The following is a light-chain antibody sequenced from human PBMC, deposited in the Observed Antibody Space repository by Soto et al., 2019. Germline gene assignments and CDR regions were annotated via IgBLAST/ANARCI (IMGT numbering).Light chain of an antibody. V-gene: IGKV3-15*01. Sequence: EIVMTQSPATLSVSPGERATLSCRASQSVRDNLAWYQQKPGQAPRLLIDGASTRATGVPVRFSGSGSGTEFTLTISGLQSEDLAVYYCQQYNTWPTFGQGTKVEIK. CDR2: GAS. CDR3: QQYNTWPT. CDR1: QSVRDN. J-gene: IGKJ1*01.